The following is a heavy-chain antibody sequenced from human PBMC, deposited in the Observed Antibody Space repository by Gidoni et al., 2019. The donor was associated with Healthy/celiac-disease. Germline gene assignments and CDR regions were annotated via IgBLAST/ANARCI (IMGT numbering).Heavy chain of an antibody. CDR3: AKYRYYDILTGYPQGGYFDL. CDR2: IRVSGGST. Sequence: VQLLESGGGFVQPEGSLRLSCAASAFPFSSSALSWVRHAPGKGLALVADIRVSGGSTYYADSVKGRFTISRDKYKNTLYLQMNSLRAEDTAVYYGAKYRYYDILTGYPQGGYFDLWGRGTLGTVSS. V-gene: IGHV3-23*01. CDR1: AFPFSSSA. J-gene: IGHJ2*01. D-gene: IGHD3-9*01.